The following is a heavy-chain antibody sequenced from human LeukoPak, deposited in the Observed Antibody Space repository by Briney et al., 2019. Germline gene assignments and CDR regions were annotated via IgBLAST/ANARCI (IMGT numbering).Heavy chain of an antibody. V-gene: IGHV3-23*01. Sequence: GASVKVSCKASGGTFSSYAMSWVRQAPGKGLEWVSAISGSGGSTYYADSVKGRFTISRDNSKNTLYLQMNSLRAEDTAVYYCAKGITQFDYWGQGTLVTVSS. D-gene: IGHD3-10*01. CDR2: ISGSGGST. CDR1: GGTFSSYA. CDR3: AKGITQFDY. J-gene: IGHJ4*02.